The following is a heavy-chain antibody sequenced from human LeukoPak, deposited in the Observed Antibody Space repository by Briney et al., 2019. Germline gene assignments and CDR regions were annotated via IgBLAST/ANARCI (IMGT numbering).Heavy chain of an antibody. CDR2: IYNDGGT. CDR3: VKRLTLGDLSIKGAFAL. CDR1: GFTVSSNY. D-gene: IGHD3-16*02. V-gene: IGHV3-53*01. J-gene: IGHJ3*01. Sequence: GGSLRLSCAASGFTVSSNYMSWVRQGPGKGLEWVALIYNDGGTHYTDSVKGRFAISRDTSRNTLFLQMNSLRVEDSAMYYCVKRLTLGDLSIKGAFALWGQGTMVTVAS.